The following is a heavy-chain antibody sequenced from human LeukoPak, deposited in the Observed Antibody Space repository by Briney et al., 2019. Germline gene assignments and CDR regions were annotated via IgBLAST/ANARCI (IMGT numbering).Heavy chain of an antibody. V-gene: IGHV1-46*01. Sequence: GASVKVSCKASGYTFTSYYMHWVRQAPGQGLEWMGIINPSGGSTSYARKFQGRVTMTRDTSTSTVYMELSSLRSEDTAVYYCARAGVRAAAGRSYYGMDVWGQGTTVTVSS. D-gene: IGHD6-13*01. CDR2: INPSGGST. J-gene: IGHJ6*02. CDR3: ARAGVRAAAGRSYYGMDV. CDR1: GYTFTSYY.